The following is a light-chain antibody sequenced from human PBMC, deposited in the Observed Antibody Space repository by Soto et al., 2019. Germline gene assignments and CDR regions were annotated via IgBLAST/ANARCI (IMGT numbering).Light chain of an antibody. CDR1: QGISSW. Sequence: DIQMTQSPSSVSASVGDRVTITCRASQGISSWLAWFQQKPGEAPRLLIYAASSLHSGVPSRFSGSGSGTEFTVTISSLQPKDFATYYCQEGNSFPLSVGGGTKVEVE. J-gene: IGKJ4*01. CDR2: AAS. V-gene: IGKV1-12*01. CDR3: QEGNSFPLS.